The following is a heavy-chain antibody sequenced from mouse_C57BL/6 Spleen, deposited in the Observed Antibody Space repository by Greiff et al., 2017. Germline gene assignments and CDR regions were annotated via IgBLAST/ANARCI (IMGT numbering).Heavy chain of an antibody. CDR1: GYTFTSYW. CDR3: ARIYSGNSVDY. Sequence: VQLQQSGAELVKPGASVKLSCKASGYTFTSYWMPWVKQRPGQGLAWIGMIHPHRGSTNYNEQFKSKATLTVDKSSSTAYMQLSSLTSKDSAVYYCARIYSGNSVDYWGQGTTLTVSS. CDR2: IHPHRGST. V-gene: IGHV1-64*01. D-gene: IGHD2-1*01. J-gene: IGHJ2*01.